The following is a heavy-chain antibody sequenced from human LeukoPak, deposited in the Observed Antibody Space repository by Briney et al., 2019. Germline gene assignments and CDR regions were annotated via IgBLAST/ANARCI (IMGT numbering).Heavy chain of an antibody. V-gene: IGHV3-11*04. Sequence: PGGSLRLSCAASGFTFSDYYMSWIRQAPGQGLEWVSYISSSGSTIYYADSVKGRFTISRDNAKNPLYLQMNSLRAEDTAVYYCARKVDPYSYVDYWGQGTLVTVSS. D-gene: IGHD5-18*01. CDR2: ISSSGSTI. J-gene: IGHJ4*02. CDR1: GFTFSDYY. CDR3: ARKVDPYSYVDY.